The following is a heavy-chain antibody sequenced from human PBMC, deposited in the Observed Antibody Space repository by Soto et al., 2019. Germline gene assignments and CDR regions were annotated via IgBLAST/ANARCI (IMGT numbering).Heavy chain of an antibody. D-gene: IGHD6-13*01. V-gene: IGHV1-18*01. J-gene: IGHJ5*02. Sequence: QVQLVQSGAEVKKPGASVKVSCKASGYTFTSYGISWVRQAPGQGLEWMGWISAYNGNTNYAQKREGRVTMTTDASTSPAYMEVRSLRSEDTAVYYWARDRRAAATGGDNCFDPWGQGTLVTVSS. CDR2: ISAYNGNT. CDR1: GYTFTSYG. CDR3: ARDRRAAATGGDNCFDP.